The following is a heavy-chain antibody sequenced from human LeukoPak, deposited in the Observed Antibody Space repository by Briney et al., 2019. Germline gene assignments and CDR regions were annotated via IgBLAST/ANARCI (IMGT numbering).Heavy chain of an antibody. CDR1: GGSISSYY. CDR2: IYYSGST. D-gene: IGHD2-15*01. Sequence: PSETLSLTCTVAGGSISSYYWSWIRQPPGEGLELIGYIYYSGSTNYNASLTNHVTISVDTSKNQFSLKLSSVTAADTAVYYCAREIGYCSGGSGDSYFDYWGQGTLVTVSS. J-gene: IGHJ4*02. V-gene: IGHV4-59*12. CDR3: AREIGYCSGGSGDSYFDY.